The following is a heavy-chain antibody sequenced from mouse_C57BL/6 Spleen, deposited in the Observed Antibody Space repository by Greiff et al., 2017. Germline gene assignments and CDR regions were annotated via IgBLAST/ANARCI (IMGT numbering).Heavy chain of an antibody. CDR1: GYAFSSSW. CDR3: ASGNYGFAD. D-gene: IGHD2-1*01. Sequence: QVQLKESGPELVKPGASVKISCKASGYAFSSSWMNWVKQRPGKGLEWIGRIYPGDGDTNYNGKFKGKATLTADKSSSTAYMQLSSLTSEDAAVYFCASGNYGFADWGQGTLVTVSA. J-gene: IGHJ3*01. CDR2: IYPGDGDT. V-gene: IGHV1-82*01.